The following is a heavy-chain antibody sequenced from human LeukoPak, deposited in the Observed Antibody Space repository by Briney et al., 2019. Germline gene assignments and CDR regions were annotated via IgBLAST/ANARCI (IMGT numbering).Heavy chain of an antibody. D-gene: IGHD3-10*01. CDR3: AKDRSYGNDAFDI. Sequence: GGSLRLSCAASGFTFSSYAMSWVRQAPGKGLEWVAAISGSGGSTYYADTVKGRFTISRDNYKNTLYLQMNSLRAEATAVYYCAKDRSYGNDAFDIWGQGTMVTVSS. V-gene: IGHV3-23*01. CDR2: ISGSGGST. CDR1: GFTFSSYA. J-gene: IGHJ3*02.